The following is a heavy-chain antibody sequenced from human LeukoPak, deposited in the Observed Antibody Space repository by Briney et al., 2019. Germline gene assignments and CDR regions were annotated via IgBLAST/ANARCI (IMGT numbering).Heavy chain of an antibody. J-gene: IGHJ3*02. Sequence: PSETLSLTCTVSGGSISSSGYYWGWIRQPPGKGLEWIGSIYYSGSTYYNPSLKSRVTISVDTSKNQFSLKLSSVTAADTAVYYCARVSQSYGYLNRGSRAFDIWGQGTMVTVSS. CDR1: GGSISSSGYY. D-gene: IGHD5-24*01. CDR3: ARVSQSYGYLNRGSRAFDI. CDR2: IYYSGST. V-gene: IGHV4-39*01.